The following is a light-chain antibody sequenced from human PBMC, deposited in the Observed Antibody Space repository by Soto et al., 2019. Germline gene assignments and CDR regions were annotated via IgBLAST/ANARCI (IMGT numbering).Light chain of an antibody. CDR2: AAS. Sequence: DIQMTQSPSSLSASVGDRVTITCRASESISRHLNWYQQKPGKAPNLLIYAASTLQNGVPSRFSCSGSGTDFTLPIISLQPEDFATYYCQQSYSTLSISFGQGTRLEIK. CDR1: ESISRH. CDR3: QQSYSTLSIS. V-gene: IGKV1-39*01. J-gene: IGKJ5*01.